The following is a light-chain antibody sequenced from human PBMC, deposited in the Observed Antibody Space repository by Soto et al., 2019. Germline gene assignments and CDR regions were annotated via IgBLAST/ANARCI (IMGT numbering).Light chain of an antibody. V-gene: IGKV1-5*01. CDR2: GAS. Sequence: DIQMTQSPSTLSASVGDRVAITCRASHSISGWLAWYQQKPGKAPTLLIYGASSLQTGVPSRFSGSGSGTEFTLTISSLQPDDVATYYCQHFNSYPWTFGLGTKVEIK. J-gene: IGKJ1*01. CDR3: QHFNSYPWT. CDR1: HSISGW.